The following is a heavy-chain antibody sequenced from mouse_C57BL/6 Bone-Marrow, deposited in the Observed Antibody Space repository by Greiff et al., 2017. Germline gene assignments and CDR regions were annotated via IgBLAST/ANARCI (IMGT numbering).Heavy chain of an antibody. Sequence: EVQLVESGPVLVKPGASVKMSCKASGYTFTDYYMNWVKQSHGKSLEWIGVINPYNGGTSYNQKFKGKATLTVDKSSSTAYMELNSLTSEDSAVYYCARDGSSPYYYAMDYWGQGTSVTVSS. V-gene: IGHV1-19*01. CDR3: ARDGSSPYYYAMDY. CDR1: GYTFTDYY. J-gene: IGHJ4*01. CDR2: INPYNGGT. D-gene: IGHD1-1*01.